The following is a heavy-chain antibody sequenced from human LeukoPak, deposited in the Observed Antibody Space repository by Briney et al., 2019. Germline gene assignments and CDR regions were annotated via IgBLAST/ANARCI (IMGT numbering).Heavy chain of an antibody. V-gene: IGHV3-23*01. D-gene: IGHD2-2*01. J-gene: IGHJ4*02. CDR2: ISGSGGST. CDR1: GFTFSSYA. CDR3: AKEGDIVVVPAASVVDY. Sequence: LTGGSLRLSCAASGFTFSSYAMSWVHQAPGKELEWVSAISGSGGSTYYADSVKGRFTISRDNSKNTLYLQMNSLRAEDTAVYYCAKEGDIVVVPAASVVDYWGQGTLVTVSS.